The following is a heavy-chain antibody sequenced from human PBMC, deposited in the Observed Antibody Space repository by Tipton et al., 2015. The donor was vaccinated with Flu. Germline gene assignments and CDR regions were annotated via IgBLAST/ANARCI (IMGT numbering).Heavy chain of an antibody. CDR3: ARGEGIAAAGLLAFDI. CDR2: IIPILGIA. D-gene: IGHD6-13*01. CDR1: GGTFSSYA. V-gene: IGHV1-69*01. J-gene: IGHJ3*02. Sequence: QVQLVQSGAEVKKPGSSVKVSCKASGGTFSSYAISWVRQAPGQGLEWTGGIIPILGIANYAQKFQGRVTITADESTSTAYMELSSLRSEDTAVYYCARGEGIAAAGLLAFDIWGQGTMVTVSS.